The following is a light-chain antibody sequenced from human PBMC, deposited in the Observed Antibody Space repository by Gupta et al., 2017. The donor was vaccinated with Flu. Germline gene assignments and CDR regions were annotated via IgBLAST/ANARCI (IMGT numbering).Light chain of an antibody. CDR2: DVT. V-gene: IGLV2-11*01. CDR1: SSDVGGYNR. J-gene: IGLJ1*01. Sequence: QSAPTQPRSVSGSPGQSVTISCTGTSSDVGGYNRVSWYQQRPGKAPKLILYDVTERPSGVPDRFSGSKSGNTASLTISGLHVDDEADYYCSSHAGRVTWVFGTGTTVTVL. CDR3: SSHAGRVTWV.